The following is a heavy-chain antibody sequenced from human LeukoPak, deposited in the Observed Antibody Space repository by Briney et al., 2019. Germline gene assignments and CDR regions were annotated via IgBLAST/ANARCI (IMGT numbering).Heavy chain of an antibody. CDR1: GASITSYY. Sequence: SETLSLTCTVSGASITSYYWSWIRQPPGKGLEWIGYIYYSGSTSYNPSLRSRVTISVDTSKNHPSLKLSSVTAADTAVYYCARTVTAAGTEWLDPWGQGTLVIVSS. CDR3: ARTVTAAGTEWLDP. J-gene: IGHJ5*02. CDR2: IYYSGST. V-gene: IGHV4-59*01. D-gene: IGHD6-13*01.